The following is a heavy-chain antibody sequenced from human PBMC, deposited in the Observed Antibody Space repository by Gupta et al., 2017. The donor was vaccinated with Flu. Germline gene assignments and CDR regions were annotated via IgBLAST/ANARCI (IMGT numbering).Heavy chain of an antibody. CDR3: ARRLSSTSWDDVFDI. D-gene: IGHD2-2*01. CDR1: A. V-gene: IGHV1-3*04. J-gene: IGHJ3*02. Sequence: AIRWVRQAPGQRLEWMGWINTDNGNTKYSQKFEGRVTSTRDTPASTVFLELSSLRSEDTAVCYCARRLSSTSWDDVFDIWGQGTMVTVSS. CDR2: INTDNGNT.